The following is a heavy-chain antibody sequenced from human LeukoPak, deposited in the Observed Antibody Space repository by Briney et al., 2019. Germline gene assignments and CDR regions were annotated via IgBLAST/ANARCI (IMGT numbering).Heavy chain of an antibody. V-gene: IGHV3-48*03. Sequence: GGSLRLSCVPSGFTFSSYEMNWVRQAPGKGLEWVSYIGSSGDIIYYADSVKGRFTISRDNAKNSLYLQMNSLRAEDTAVYYWARATKGRRIAEVGIFDYWGQGTLVTVS. J-gene: IGHJ4*02. CDR2: IGSSGDII. CDR3: ARATKGRRIAEVGIFDY. D-gene: IGHD6-13*01. CDR1: GFTFSSYE.